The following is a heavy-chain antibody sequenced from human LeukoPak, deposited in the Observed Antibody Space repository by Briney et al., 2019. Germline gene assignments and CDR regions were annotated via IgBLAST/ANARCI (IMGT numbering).Heavy chain of an antibody. CDR1: GFTFSSYA. CDR3: ARVYLERLTAGYFDH. V-gene: IGHV3-30*04. Sequence: GGSLRLSCAASGFTFSSYAMNWVRQAPGKGLEWVAVISDDGRHNHYADSVKGRFTISRDNSKSTLYLQMNSLRDDDSAAYFCARVYLERLTAGYFDHWGQGTQVTVSP. CDR2: ISDDGRHN. D-gene: IGHD2-8*01. J-gene: IGHJ4*02.